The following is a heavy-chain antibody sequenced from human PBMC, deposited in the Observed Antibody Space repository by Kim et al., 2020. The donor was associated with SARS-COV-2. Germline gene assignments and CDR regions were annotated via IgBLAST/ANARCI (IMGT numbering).Heavy chain of an antibody. CDR3: TSDTVLYGLDV. CDR2: IRSGGTGI. D-gene: IGHD4-4*01. CDR1: GFTVTDYW. Sequence: GGSLRLSCATSGFTVTDYWMHWVRQDPGKGLVWVSRIRSGGTGISYADSVKGRFTISRDNVNNTLYLQMNNLRAEDTALYYCTSDTVLYGLDVWGQGTPVTVSS. V-gene: IGHV3-74*01. J-gene: IGHJ6*02.